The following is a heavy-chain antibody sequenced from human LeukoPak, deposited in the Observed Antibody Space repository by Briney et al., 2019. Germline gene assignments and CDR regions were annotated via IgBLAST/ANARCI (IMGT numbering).Heavy chain of an antibody. V-gene: IGHV5-51*01. CDR1: GYSFNSYW. J-gene: IGHJ4*02. D-gene: IGHD3-22*01. CDR2: IYPGDSNI. Sequence: KISCKGSGYSFNSYWIGWVRQMPGKGLEWMGTIYPGDSNIRYSPSFQGQVTISADKSISTAYLQWNSLKASDTAMYYCARRAYYESSGSYDCWGQGTLVTVSS. CDR3: ARRAYYESSGSYDC.